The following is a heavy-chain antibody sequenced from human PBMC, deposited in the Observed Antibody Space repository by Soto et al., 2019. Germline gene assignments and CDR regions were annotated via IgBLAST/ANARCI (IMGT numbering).Heavy chain of an antibody. J-gene: IGHJ4*02. V-gene: IGHV4-30-2*01. CDR1: GVSISSGGYS. Sequence: QLQLQESGSGLVKPSQTLSLTCAVSGVSISSGGYSWSWIRQPPGKGLEWIGYIYHSGSTYYNPSLKSRVTISVDRSKKQFSLKLSSVTAADTDVYYCAAGGGLPRYYWGQGTLVTVSS. CDR2: IYHSGST. D-gene: IGHD5-12*01. CDR3: AAGGGLPRYY.